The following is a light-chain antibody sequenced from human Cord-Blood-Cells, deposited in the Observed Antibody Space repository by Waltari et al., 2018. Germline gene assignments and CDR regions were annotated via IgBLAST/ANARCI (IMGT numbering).Light chain of an antibody. CDR1: SSHVGGSTY. CDR2: DVS. CDR3: SSYTSSSTLV. V-gene: IGLV2-14*01. Sequence: QSALTQPASVSGSPGPSITISCTGTSSHVGGSTYVPWYPQHPGKAPNLMINDVSNRPSGVSNRFSVSKSGNTASLTISGLQAEDEADYYCSSYTSSSTLVFGGGTKLTVL. J-gene: IGLJ2*01.